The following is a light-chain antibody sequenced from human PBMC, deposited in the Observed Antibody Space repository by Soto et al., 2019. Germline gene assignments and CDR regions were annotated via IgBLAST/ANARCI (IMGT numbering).Light chain of an antibody. CDR1: SSDVGSYNL. Sequence: QSALTQPASVSGSPGQSITISCTGTSSDVGSYNLVSWYQQHPGKAPKLMIYEGSKRPSGVSNRFSGSKSGNTVSLTISGLQAEDEADYYCCSYAGSSSHVVFGGGTKPPS. V-gene: IGLV2-23*01. CDR2: EGS. CDR3: CSYAGSSSHVV. J-gene: IGLJ2*01.